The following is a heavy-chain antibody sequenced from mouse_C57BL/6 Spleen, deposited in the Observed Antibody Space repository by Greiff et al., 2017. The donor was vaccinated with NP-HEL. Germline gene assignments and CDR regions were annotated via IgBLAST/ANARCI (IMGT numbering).Heavy chain of an antibody. CDR1: GYTFTSYW. Sequence: QVQLQQPGTGLVKPGASVKLSCTASGYTFTSYWMHWVKQRPGQGLEWIGNINPSNGGTNYTEKFKSKATLTVDKSSSTAYMQLSSLTSEYSAVYYGAVGGGWWFAYWGQGTLVTVSA. CDR2: INPSNGGT. J-gene: IGHJ3*01. CDR3: AVGGGWWFAY. V-gene: IGHV1-53*01.